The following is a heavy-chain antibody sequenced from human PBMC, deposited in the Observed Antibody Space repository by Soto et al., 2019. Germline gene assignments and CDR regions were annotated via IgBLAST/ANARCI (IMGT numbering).Heavy chain of an antibody. CDR2: ILVGGST. J-gene: IGHJ3*02. V-gene: IGHV3-23*01. CDR1: GFTCSSYD. D-gene: IGHD2-8*02. CDR3: AKATATGGGAFEI. Sequence: PGGSLRLSCAVSGFTCSSYDMSWVRQAPGKGLEWVSTILVGGSTHYEDSVKGRFTISRDTSKNTVYLQMNSLTAGDTAVYYCAKATATGGGAFEIYGQGTMVTVSS.